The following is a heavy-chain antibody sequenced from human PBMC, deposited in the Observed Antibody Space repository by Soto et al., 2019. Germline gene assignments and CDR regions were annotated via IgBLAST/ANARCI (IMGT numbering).Heavy chain of an antibody. CDR2: IYYSGST. J-gene: IGHJ5*02. CDR1: GGSISSYY. Sequence: KTSETLSLTCTVSGGSISSYYWSWIRQPPGKGLEWIGYIYYSGSTNYNPSLKSRVTISVDTSKNQFSLKLSSVTAADTAVYYCARDRGSGYDLWGFDPWGQGTLVTVSS. V-gene: IGHV4-59*01. CDR3: ARDRGSGYDLWGFDP. D-gene: IGHD5-12*01.